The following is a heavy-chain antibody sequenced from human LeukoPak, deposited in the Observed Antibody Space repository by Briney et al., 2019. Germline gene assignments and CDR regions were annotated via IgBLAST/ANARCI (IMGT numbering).Heavy chain of an antibody. V-gene: IGHV3-23*01. J-gene: IGHJ4*02. D-gene: IGHD6-19*01. Sequence: GGSLRLSCAASGFAFSSQAMGWVRQAPGKGLEWVSVISDSGDTTYYADSVKGRFTISRDNSKNTLYLQLNSLRAEDTAIYYCAKDARRSDGWYFFDHWGQGALVAVSS. CDR3: AKDARRSDGWYFFDH. CDR2: ISDSGDTT. CDR1: GFAFSSQA.